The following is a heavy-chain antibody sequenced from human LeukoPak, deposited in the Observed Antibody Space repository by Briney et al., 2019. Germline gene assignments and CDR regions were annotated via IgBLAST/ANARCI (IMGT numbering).Heavy chain of an antibody. D-gene: IGHD6-13*01. CDR2: IYWDDDK. Sequence: SGPTLVKPTQTLTLTCTFSGFSLSTSGVGVGWIRQPPGKALEWLALIYWDDDKRYSPSLKNRLTITKDTSKNHVVLTMTNMDPVDTATYYCAHTPGIAAAVVPYWFDPWGQGTLVTVSS. CDR1: GFSLSTSGVG. V-gene: IGHV2-5*02. CDR3: AHTPGIAAAVVPYWFDP. J-gene: IGHJ5*02.